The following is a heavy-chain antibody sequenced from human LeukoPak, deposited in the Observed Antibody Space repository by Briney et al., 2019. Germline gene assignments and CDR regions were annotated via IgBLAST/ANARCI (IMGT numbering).Heavy chain of an antibody. CDR1: GGSISSYY. D-gene: IGHD6-13*01. CDR3: ARVQGGDGSWRRGYDY. J-gene: IGHJ4*02. Sequence: SETLSLTCTVSGGSISSYYWSWIRQPPGKGLEWIGYISYSGSTNYNPSLKSRVTMSVDTSKNQFSVKLGSLTAADTAIYYCARVQGGDGSWRRGYDYWGQGTLVTVSS. V-gene: IGHV4-59*01. CDR2: ISYSGST.